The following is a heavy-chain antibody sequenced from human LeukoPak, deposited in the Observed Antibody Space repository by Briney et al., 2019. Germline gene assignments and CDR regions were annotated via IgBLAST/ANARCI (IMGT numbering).Heavy chain of an antibody. CDR2: INPSGGST. Sequence: ASVKVSCKASGGTFSSYAISWVRQAPGQGLEWMGIINPSGGSTSYAQKFQGRVTMTRDTSTSTVYMELSSLRSEDTAVYYCARDREKRGANWFDPWGQGTLVTVSS. J-gene: IGHJ5*02. CDR1: GGTFSSYA. V-gene: IGHV1-46*01. D-gene: IGHD1-26*01. CDR3: ARDREKRGANWFDP.